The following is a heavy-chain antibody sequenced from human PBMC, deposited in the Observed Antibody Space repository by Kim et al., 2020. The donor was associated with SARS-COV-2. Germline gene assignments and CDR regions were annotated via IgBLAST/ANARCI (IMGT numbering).Heavy chain of an antibody. CDR3: ARPSHADYRYRCTFAI. Sequence: WETLSLTCTVSGGSIASSRQHWGWIRQPPGKNLEWVVTIAYSVGTSHNPSVDYTPFLLSRVSMSLDTSKSQLSLKLRSVTAADTAVYYCARPSHADYRYRCTFAIGGQGPLVTVSS. CDR1: GGSIASSRQH. V-gene: IGHV4-39*01. D-gene: IGHD3-16*02. CDR2: IAYSVGT. J-gene: IGHJ3*02.